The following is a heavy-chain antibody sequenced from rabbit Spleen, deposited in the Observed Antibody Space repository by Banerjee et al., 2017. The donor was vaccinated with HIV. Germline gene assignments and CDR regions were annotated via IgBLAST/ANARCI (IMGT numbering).Heavy chain of an antibody. Sequence: QSLEESGGDLVKPGASLTLTCTASGFSFSSSDYMCWVRQATGKGLQWIGCMNTVSGNAVYATWAKVRFPISRTSSTTVTLQMTSLTAADTATYFCAREVLYAAYAAFGDATIYYFDLWCPGTLVTVS. D-gene: IGHD6-1*01. J-gene: IGHJ4*01. CDR3: AREVLYAAYAAFGDATIYYFDL. V-gene: IGHV1S40*01. CDR1: GFSFSSSDY. CDR2: MNTVSGNA.